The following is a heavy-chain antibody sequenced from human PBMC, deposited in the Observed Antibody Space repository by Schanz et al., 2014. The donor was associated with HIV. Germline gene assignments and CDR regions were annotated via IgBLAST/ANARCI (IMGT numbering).Heavy chain of an antibody. V-gene: IGHV1-18*01. J-gene: IGHJ4*02. CDR3: ARDGVCPGGY. Sequence: QVQLVQSGAEVKKPGSSVRVSCKASGETFSNYVISWVRQAPGQGLEWMGWISGSNGDTNTAQKWQGRLTLTTDISTSTAYMELRNLRSDDTAVYFCARDGVCPGGYWGQGTLVTVSS. CDR2: ISGSNGDT. CDR1: GETFSNYV. D-gene: IGHD3-3*01.